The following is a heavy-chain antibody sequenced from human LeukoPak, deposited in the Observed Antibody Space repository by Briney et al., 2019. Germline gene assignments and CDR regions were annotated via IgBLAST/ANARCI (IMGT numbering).Heavy chain of an antibody. D-gene: IGHD6-19*01. CDR2: IYFSGNT. Sequence: SETLSLTCTVSGGSISSHYWSWIRQPPGKGLGWIGYIYFSGNTNYNPSLKSRLTISVDTSKNQFSLKLSSVTAADTAVYYCARLTWDSSGWHFDYWGQGTLVTVSS. CDR1: GGSISSHY. J-gene: IGHJ4*02. CDR3: ARLTWDSSGWHFDY. V-gene: IGHV4-59*11.